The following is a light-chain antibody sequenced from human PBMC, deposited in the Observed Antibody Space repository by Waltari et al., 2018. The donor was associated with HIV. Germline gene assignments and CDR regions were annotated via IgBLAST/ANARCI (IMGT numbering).Light chain of an antibody. Sequence: QSVLTQPPSLSAAPGPKLNISCSGGGCNIGSRPVQWYQQLPSRAPKLIIDHDHRRPSGVSDRFTASKSGTSASLFISKLQAADEATYYCAAWDDSLSGFVFGGGT. CDR3: AAWDDSLSGFV. V-gene: IGLV1-44*01. J-gene: IGLJ3*02. CDR1: GCNIGSRP. CDR2: HDH.